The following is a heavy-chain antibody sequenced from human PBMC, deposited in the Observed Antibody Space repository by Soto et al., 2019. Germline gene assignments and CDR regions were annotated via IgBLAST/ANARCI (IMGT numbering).Heavy chain of an antibody. CDR3: ARGNTAGDYDFWSGYYPIDP. Sequence: GGSLRLSCAASGFTFSSYWMHWVRQAPGKGLVWVSRINSDVSSTSYADSVKGRFTISRDNAKNTLYLQMNSLRAEDTAVYYCARGNTAGDYDFWSGYYPIDPWGQGTLVTVSS. V-gene: IGHV3-74*01. CDR2: INSDVSST. J-gene: IGHJ5*02. CDR1: GFTFSSYW. D-gene: IGHD3-3*01.